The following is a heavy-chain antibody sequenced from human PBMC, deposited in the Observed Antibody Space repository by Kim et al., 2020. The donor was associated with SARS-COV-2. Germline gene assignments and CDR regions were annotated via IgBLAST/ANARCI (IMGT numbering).Heavy chain of an antibody. D-gene: IGHD4-4*01. J-gene: IGHJ6*01. V-gene: IGHV3-48*04. CDR1: GFTFSRYD. Sequence: GGSLRLSCAASGFTFSRYDMNWVRQAPGKGLEWVSYISADSSVIHYADSVTGRFTISRDNAHNSLSVSIALMPADPPHTYACGRQPPDSNRHTYYGMDV. CDR2: ISADSSVI. CDR3: GRQPPDSNRHTYYGMDV.